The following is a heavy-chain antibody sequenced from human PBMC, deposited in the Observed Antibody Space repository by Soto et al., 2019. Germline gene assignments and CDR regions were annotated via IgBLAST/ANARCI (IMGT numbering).Heavy chain of an antibody. CDR3: AAPSKGGYYYGMDV. D-gene: IGHD3-16*01. Sequence: ASVKVSCKASGFTFSTSAVQWVRQARGQRLEWIGWIVVGSGNTIYARKFQERVTITRDMSTSTVYMELSSLRSEDTALYYCAAPSKGGYYYGMDVRGQGTTVTVSS. CDR1: GFTFSTSA. CDR2: IVVGSGNT. J-gene: IGHJ6*02. V-gene: IGHV1-58*01.